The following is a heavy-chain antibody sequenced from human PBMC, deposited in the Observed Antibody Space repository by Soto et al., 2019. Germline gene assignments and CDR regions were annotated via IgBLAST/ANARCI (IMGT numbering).Heavy chain of an antibody. Sequence: QITLKESGPTLVKPTQTLTLTCAFSGFSLTTVGVGVGWIRQPPGKALEWLALIYWDDDKRYSPSLKTRLSITKATSKNQVVLMMTTMDPVDTGTYYCAHRRAFIGVVYGMDVWGQGTTVTVSS. CDR1: GFSLTTVGVG. CDR3: AHRRAFIGVVYGMDV. J-gene: IGHJ6*02. CDR2: IYWDDDK. D-gene: IGHD3-3*01. V-gene: IGHV2-5*02.